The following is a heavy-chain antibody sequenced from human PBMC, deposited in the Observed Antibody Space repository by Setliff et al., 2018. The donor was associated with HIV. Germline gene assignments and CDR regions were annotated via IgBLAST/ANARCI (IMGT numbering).Heavy chain of an antibody. CDR3: ARIHSSADYYYMDV. CDR1: GFSPSTSGVG. Sequence: SGPTLVNPTQTLTLTCTFSGFSPSTSGVGVGWIRQPPGKALEWLALIYWDDDKRYSPSLKTRLTISKDTSKNQVVLTMTNMDPVDTATYYCARIHSSADYYYMDVWGKGTTVTVSS. CDR2: IYWDDDK. V-gene: IGHV2-5*02. D-gene: IGHD6-19*01. J-gene: IGHJ6*03.